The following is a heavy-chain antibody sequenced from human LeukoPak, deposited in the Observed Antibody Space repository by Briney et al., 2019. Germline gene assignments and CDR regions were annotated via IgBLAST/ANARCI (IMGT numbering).Heavy chain of an antibody. V-gene: IGHV3-23*01. CDR1: GFTFSSYA. Sequence: GGSLRLSCAASGFTFSSYAMSWVRQAPGKGLEWVSAISGSGGSTYYADSVKGRFTISRDNSKNTLYLQMNSLRAEDTAVYYCATDPRDLEWLLHSFDYWGQGTLVTVSS. CDR2: ISGSGGST. D-gene: IGHD3-3*01. CDR3: ATDPRDLEWLLHSFDY. J-gene: IGHJ4*02.